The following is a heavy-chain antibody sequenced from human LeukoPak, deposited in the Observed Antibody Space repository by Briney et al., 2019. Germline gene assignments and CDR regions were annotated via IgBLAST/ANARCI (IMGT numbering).Heavy chain of an antibody. V-gene: IGHV3-23*01. Sequence: GGSLRLSCVASEFTFSNYAMNWVRQAPGKGLEWVSTISSGGVDTYIADSVKGRFTTSRDNSKYTLYLQMNRLRAAETAVYYCAKAEGATLYYFGVDVWGQGNPVTVSS. CDR3: AKAEGATLYYFGVDV. J-gene: IGHJ6*02. CDR2: ISSGGVDT. CDR1: EFTFSNYA.